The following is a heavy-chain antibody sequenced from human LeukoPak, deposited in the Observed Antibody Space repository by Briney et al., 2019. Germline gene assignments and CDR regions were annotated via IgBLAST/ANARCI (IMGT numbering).Heavy chain of an antibody. D-gene: IGHD2-15*01. V-gene: IGHV6-1*01. CDR3: SRAGTSGCRIQLLL. CDR1: GDRLYSKNAD. J-gene: IGHJ4*02. Sequence: SQTLSLTCTLSGDRLYSKNADWGWIRQSPSRGLEWLERTYYRSKWYNDYAVSVKSRITINADTSKNQFSLQLNSVTPEDTAVDYCSRAGTSGCRIQLLLWGQATLVTVSS. CDR2: TYYRSKWYN.